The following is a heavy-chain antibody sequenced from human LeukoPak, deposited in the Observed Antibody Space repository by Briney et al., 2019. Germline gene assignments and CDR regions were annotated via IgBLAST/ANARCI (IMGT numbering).Heavy chain of an antibody. J-gene: IGHJ4*02. D-gene: IGHD3-22*01. V-gene: IGHV4-4*07. Sequence: SETLSLTCTVSGGSISSYYWSWIRQPAGKGLEWIGRIYTSGSTNYNPSLKSRVTISVDTSKNQFSLKLSSVTAADTAVYYCAKEHYYDSSGYSQAFDYWGQGTLVTVSS. CDR1: GGSISSYY. CDR2: IYTSGST. CDR3: AKEHYYDSSGYSQAFDY.